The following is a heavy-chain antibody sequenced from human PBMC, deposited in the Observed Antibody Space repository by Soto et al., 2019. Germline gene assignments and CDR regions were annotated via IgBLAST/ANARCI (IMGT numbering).Heavy chain of an antibody. V-gene: IGHV3-21*01. CDR3: ARDQGNNWDLDY. Sequence: GGSLRLSCAASGFTFSSYSMNWVRQAPGKGLEWVSSISSSSSYIYYADSLNGRFTISRDNAKNSLYLQMNSLRAEDTAVYYCARDQGNNWDLDYWGQGTQVTVSS. CDR2: ISSSSSYI. D-gene: IGHD1-20*01. CDR1: GFTFSSYS. J-gene: IGHJ4*02.